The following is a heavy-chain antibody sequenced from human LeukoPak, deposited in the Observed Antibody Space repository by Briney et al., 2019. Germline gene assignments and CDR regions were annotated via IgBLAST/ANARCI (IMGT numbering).Heavy chain of an antibody. D-gene: IGHD2-2*01. V-gene: IGHV3-23*01. CDR1: GFTFDSHA. Sequence: GGSLRLSCAASGFTFDSHAMSWVRQAPGKGLEWVSAISGSGGSTYHADSVKGRFTISRDNSKNTLYLQMNSLRAEDTAVYYCAKDLPYCSSTSCYGTDAFDIWGQGTMVTVSS. CDR2: ISGSGGST. J-gene: IGHJ3*02. CDR3: AKDLPYCSSTSCYGTDAFDI.